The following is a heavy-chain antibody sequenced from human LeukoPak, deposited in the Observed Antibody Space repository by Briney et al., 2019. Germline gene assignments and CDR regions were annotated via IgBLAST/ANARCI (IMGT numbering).Heavy chain of an antibody. D-gene: IGHD6-13*01. CDR2: IYHTGST. CDR3: ARAYSSSWYFNWFDP. CDR1: GGSISSSSYY. J-gene: IGHJ5*02. V-gene: IGHV4-39*06. Sequence: PSETLSLTCTVSGGSISSSSYYWGWIRQPPGKGLEWIGNIYHTGSTYYNPSLKSRITISVDTAKNPFALKLSSVTAADTAVYYCARAYSSSWYFNWFDPWGQGTLVTVSS.